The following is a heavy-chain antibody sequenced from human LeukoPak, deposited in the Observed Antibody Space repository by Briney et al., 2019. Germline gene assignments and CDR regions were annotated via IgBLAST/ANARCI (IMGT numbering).Heavy chain of an antibody. D-gene: IGHD2-21*02. J-gene: IGHJ3*02. CDR1: GFTVSSNY. V-gene: IGHV3-53*01. CDR3: ARYCGGDCCDAFDI. Sequence: PGGSLRLSCAASGFTVSSNYMSWVRQGPGKGLEWVSVIYSGGSTYYADSVMGRFTISRDNSKNMLYLQMNSLRAEDTAVYYCARYCGGDCCDAFDIWGQGTMVTVSS. CDR2: IYSGGST.